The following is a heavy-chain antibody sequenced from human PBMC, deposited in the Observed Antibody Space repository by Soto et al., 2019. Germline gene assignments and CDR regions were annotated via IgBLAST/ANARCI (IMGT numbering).Heavy chain of an antibody. J-gene: IGHJ6*02. CDR3: ATLGAYYYGMDV. CDR2: INAGNGNT. D-gene: IGHD3-16*02. V-gene: IGHV1-3*01. CDR1: GYTFSSYA. Sequence: GASVKVSCKATGYTFSSYAMHWVRQAPGQRLEWMGWINAGNGNTTYAQNFQGRVIMTRDTSASTVYMELSSLRSEDTAVYYCATLGAYYYGMDVWGQGTTVTVSS.